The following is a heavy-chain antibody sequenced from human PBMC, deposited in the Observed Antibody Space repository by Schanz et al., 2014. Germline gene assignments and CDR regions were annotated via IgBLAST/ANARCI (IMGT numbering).Heavy chain of an antibody. J-gene: IGHJ4*02. D-gene: IGHD6-19*01. Sequence: QVQLVESGGGVVQPGRSLRLSCAASGFTFSSYGMHWVRQAPGKGLEWVAAMSYDGSIKYYGDSVKGRFTISRDNSKNPLYLQMNTLRAEDTAVYYCAIIGVMVAVAGTRADYWGQGTLVTVSS. CDR3: AIIGVMVAVAGTRADY. V-gene: IGHV3-30*03. CDR1: GFTFSSYG. CDR2: MSYDGSIK.